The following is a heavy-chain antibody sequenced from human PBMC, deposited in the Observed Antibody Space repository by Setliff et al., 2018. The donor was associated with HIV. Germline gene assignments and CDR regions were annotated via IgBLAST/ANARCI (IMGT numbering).Heavy chain of an antibody. J-gene: IGHJ4*02. V-gene: IGHV4-61*10. CDR2: VYTTGSA. CDR3: ARWGSNWGYIAARFYYFDY. D-gene: IGHD6-6*01. CDR1: GASFIRSRYY. Sequence: SETLSLTCTVSGASFIRSRYYWSWIRQPAGKGLEWIGHVYTTGSASYNPSLESRVTILEALSKNQFSLKLNSVTAADTAVYYCARWGSNWGYIAARFYYFDYWGQGLLVTVSS.